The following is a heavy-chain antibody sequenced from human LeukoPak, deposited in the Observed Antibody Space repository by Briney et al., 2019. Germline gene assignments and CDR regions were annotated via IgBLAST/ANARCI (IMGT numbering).Heavy chain of an antibody. Sequence: SETLSLTCIDSGGYISSYFWSWIRQPPGKGLEWIGNTHDSGSTNFNPSLKSRVTISVDTSKNQFSLKLSSVTAADTAVYYCARSYYYDSSGYPGALGYWGQGTLVTVSS. V-gene: IGHV4-59*08. J-gene: IGHJ4*02. CDR2: THDSGST. CDR3: ARSYYYDSSGYPGALGY. CDR1: GGYISSYF. D-gene: IGHD3-22*01.